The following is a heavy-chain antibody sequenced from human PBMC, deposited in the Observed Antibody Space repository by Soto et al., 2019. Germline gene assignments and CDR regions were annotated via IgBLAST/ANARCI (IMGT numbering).Heavy chain of an antibody. CDR1: GGSFSGNY. Sequence: QVQLQQWGAGLLKPSETLSLTCTVYGGSFSGNYWSWIRQPPGMWLGWIGKISHSGPTNYNPSLISRVTISVDTSKNQFSLNLSSVTAADTAIYYCARGQLPSGNTFYYDYMGQGTPVTVSS. D-gene: IGHD1-1*01. CDR3: ARGQLPSGNTFYYDY. CDR2: ISHSGPT. J-gene: IGHJ4*02. V-gene: IGHV4-34*01.